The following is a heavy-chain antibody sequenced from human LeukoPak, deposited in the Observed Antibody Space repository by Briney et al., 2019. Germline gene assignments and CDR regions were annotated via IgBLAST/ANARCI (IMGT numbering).Heavy chain of an antibody. CDR2: IYYSGST. CDR3: TRGRFDSEAFDI. V-gene: IGHV4-39*07. CDR1: GGSISSSSYY. J-gene: IGHJ3*02. D-gene: IGHD3-22*01. Sequence: SETLSLTCTVSGGSISSSSYYWGWIRQPPGKGLEWIGGIYYSGSTYYNPSLKSRVTISVDTSKNQFSLKLNSVTAADTAVYYCTRGRFDSEAFDIWGQGTLVTVSS.